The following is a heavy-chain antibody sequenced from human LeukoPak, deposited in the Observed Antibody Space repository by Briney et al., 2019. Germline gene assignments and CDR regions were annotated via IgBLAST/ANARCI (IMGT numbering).Heavy chain of an antibody. J-gene: IGHJ4*02. CDR1: SGSIGSSSNY. D-gene: IGHD3-3*01. V-gene: IGHV4-39*01. Sequence: PSETLSLTCTVSSGSIGSSSNYWGWIRQAPGKGLEWIGNVYYSGGTFYNPSLKSRVTISVDTSKNQFSLKLSSVTAADTAVYYCARVEGPPFGVVISYFDYWGQGTLVTVSS. CDR3: ARVEGPPFGVVISYFDY. CDR2: VYYSGGT.